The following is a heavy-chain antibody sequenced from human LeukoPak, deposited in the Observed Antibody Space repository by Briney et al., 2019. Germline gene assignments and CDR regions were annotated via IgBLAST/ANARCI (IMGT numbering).Heavy chain of an antibody. D-gene: IGHD6-19*01. V-gene: IGHV4-59*01. CDR3: ARHLFSSGWTDYFDY. J-gene: IGHJ4*02. Sequence: SETLSLTCTVSGGSISSYYWSWIRQPPGKGLEWLGYIYYSGSTNYNPSLKSRVTISVDTSKNQFSLKLSSVTAADTAVYYCARHLFSSGWTDYFDYWGQGTLVTVSS. CDR2: IYYSGST. CDR1: GGSISSYY.